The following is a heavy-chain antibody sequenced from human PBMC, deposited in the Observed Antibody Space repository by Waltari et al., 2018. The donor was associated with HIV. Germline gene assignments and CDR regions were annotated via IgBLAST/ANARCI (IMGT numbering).Heavy chain of an antibody. V-gene: IGHV3-49*05. D-gene: IGHD1-26*01. J-gene: IGHJ6*02. Sequence: EVHLMVSGGGLVKPGRSLRLSCSGSGFTFGDHGLSWFRQAPGKGLEWVGFITSEAYGGTAEYAASVTGRFTISREDSKSTAYMQMNRLESEDTGVYFCSRPSGPLHSYGMDVWGQGTTVIVSS. CDR3: SRPSGPLHSYGMDV. CDR1: GFTFGDHG. CDR2: ITSEAYGGTA.